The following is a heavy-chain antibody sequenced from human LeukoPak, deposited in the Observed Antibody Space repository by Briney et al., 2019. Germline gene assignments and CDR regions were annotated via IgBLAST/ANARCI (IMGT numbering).Heavy chain of an antibody. CDR2: INPSGGST. D-gene: IGHD1-26*01. V-gene: IGHV1-46*01. Sequence: GASVKVSCKASGYTFTSYYMHWVRQAPGQGLEWMGIINPSGGSTSYAQKFQGRVTMTRDTSISTAYMELSRLRSDDTAVYYCASSSGSYYSFYYYYYMDVWGKGTTVTVSS. J-gene: IGHJ6*03. CDR1: GYTFTSYY. CDR3: ASSSGSYYSFYYYYYMDV.